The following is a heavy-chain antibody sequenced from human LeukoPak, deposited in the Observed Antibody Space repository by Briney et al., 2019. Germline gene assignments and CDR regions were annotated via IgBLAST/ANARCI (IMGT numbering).Heavy chain of an antibody. V-gene: IGHV3-11*01. J-gene: IGHJ4*02. CDR1: GFTFSDYY. D-gene: IGHD3-22*01. CDR2: ISSSGSTI. Sequence: GGSLRLSCAASGFTFSDYYMSWIRQAPGKGLEWVSYISSSGSTIYYADSVKGRFTISRDNAKNSLYLQMNSLRAEDTAVYYCASSYYYDSSGYYPSRWGQGTLVTVSS. CDR3: ASSYYYDSSGYYPSR.